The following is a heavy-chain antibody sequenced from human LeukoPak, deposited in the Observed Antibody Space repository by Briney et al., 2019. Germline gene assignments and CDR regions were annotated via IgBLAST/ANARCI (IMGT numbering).Heavy chain of an antibody. D-gene: IGHD1-14*01. CDR1: GGSISSGSYS. CDR2: IYTSGST. V-gene: IGHV4-61*02. CDR3: ARVPLRPGGVNWFDP. Sequence: PSETLSLTCTVSGGSISSGSYSWSWIRQPAGKGLEWIGRIYTSGSTNYNPSLKSRVTISVDTSKNQFSLKLSSVTAADTAVYYCARVPLRPGGVNWFDPWGQGTLVTVSS. J-gene: IGHJ5*02.